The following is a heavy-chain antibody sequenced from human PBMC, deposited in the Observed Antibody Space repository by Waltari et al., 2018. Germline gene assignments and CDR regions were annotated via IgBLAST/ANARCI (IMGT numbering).Heavy chain of an antibody. Sequence: DVQLVESGGGLVQPGGSLRLSCAASGSSFSTSWLHWVRHGPGTGLMWVSRIDSDGSSTSYEDSVSGRFTISRDNAKNTLYLQMNSVRDEDTAVYYCGRARVQGVKYFDYWGRGTLVTVSS. J-gene: IGHJ4*02. D-gene: IGHD3-10*01. V-gene: IGHV3-74*01. CDR2: IDSDGSST. CDR1: GSSFSTSW. CDR3: GRARVQGVKYFDY.